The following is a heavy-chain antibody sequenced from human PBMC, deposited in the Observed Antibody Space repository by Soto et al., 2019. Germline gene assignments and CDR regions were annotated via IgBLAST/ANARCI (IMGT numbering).Heavy chain of an antibody. Sequence: EVQLVESGGGLIQPGGSLRLSCAASGFIVRSNYMTWVRQAPGKGLEWVSVIYSSGNIYYPDSVKGRFTTSRDNSQNTFFLQMNSLRAEDKAVYYCARDSGMIRGKYGMDVWGQGTTVIVSS. CDR1: GFIVRSNY. CDR2: IYSSGNI. J-gene: IGHJ6*02. D-gene: IGHD3-16*01. CDR3: ARDSGMIRGKYGMDV. V-gene: IGHV3-53*01.